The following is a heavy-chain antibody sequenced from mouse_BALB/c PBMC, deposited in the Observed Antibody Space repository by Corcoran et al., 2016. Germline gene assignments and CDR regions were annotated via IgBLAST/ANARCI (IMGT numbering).Heavy chain of an antibody. CDR3: ARDADWYFDV. J-gene: IGHJ1*01. CDR1: GYTFTDYY. V-gene: IGHV1-26*01. Sequence: EVQLQQSGPELVKSGASVKMSCKASGYTFTDYYMKWVKQRHGKSLEWIGDINPNNGGTSYNQKFKGKATLTVDKSSSTAYMQLNSLTSEDSTVYYCARDADWYFDVWGAGTTVTVSS. CDR2: INPNNGGT.